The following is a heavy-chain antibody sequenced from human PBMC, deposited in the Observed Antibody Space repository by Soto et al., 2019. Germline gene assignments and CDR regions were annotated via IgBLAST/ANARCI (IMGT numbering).Heavy chain of an antibody. CDR2: IWYDGSNK. CDR1: GFTFSSYG. CDR3: ARDGPYSSSWYYFDY. J-gene: IGHJ4*02. V-gene: IGHV3-33*01. Sequence: QVQLVESGGGVVQPGRSLRLSCAASGFTFSSYGMHWVRQAPGKGLEWVAVIWYDGSNKYYADSLKGRFTISRDNSKNTLYLQMNSLRAEDTAVYYCARDGPYSSSWYYFDYWGQGTLVTVSS. D-gene: IGHD6-13*01.